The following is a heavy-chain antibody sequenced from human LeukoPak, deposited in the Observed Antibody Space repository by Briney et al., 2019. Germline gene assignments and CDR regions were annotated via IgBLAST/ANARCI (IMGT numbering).Heavy chain of an antibody. V-gene: IGHV1-69*06. CDR3: ATSYSATDYYYYMDV. J-gene: IGHJ6*03. CDR2: IIPIFGTA. Sequence: SVKVSCKASGGTFSSYAISWVRQAPGQGLEWMGGIIPIFGTANYAQKFQGRVTITADKSTSTAYMELSSLRSEDTAVYYCATSYSATDYYYYMDVWGKGTTVTVSS. D-gene: IGHD1-26*01. CDR1: GGTFSSYA.